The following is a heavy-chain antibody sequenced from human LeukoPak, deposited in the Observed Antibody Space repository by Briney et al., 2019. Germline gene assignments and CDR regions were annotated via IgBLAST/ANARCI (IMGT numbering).Heavy chain of an antibody. CDR1: GFTFSSYG. CDR2: IRYDGSNK. D-gene: IGHD6-19*01. J-gene: IGHJ4*02. Sequence: GGSLRLSWAAYGFTFSSYGMHWVRQAPGKGLEWVAFIRYDGSNKYYADSVKGRFTISRDNSKNTLYLQMNSLRAEDTAVYYCAKDGPVAGDGAFDYWGQGTLVTVSS. CDR3: AKDGPVAGDGAFDY. V-gene: IGHV3-30*02.